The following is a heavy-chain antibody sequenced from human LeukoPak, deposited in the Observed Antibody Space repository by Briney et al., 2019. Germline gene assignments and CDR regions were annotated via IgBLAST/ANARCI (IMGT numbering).Heavy chain of an antibody. Sequence: QTGGSLRLSCAASGFTFSSYWMSWVRQAPGKGLEWVANIKQDGSEKYYVDSVKGRFTISRDNAKNSLYLQMNGLRAEDTAVYYCARESRYYDSSGYGYWGQGTLVTVSS. J-gene: IGHJ4*02. V-gene: IGHV3-7*01. D-gene: IGHD3-22*01. CDR2: IKQDGSEK. CDR1: GFTFSSYW. CDR3: ARESRYYDSSGYGY.